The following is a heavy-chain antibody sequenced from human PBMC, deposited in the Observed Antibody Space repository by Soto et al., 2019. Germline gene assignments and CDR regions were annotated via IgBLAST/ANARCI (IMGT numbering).Heavy chain of an antibody. J-gene: IGHJ4*02. D-gene: IGHD6-19*01. Sequence: SGPTLVNPTQTLTLTCTFSGFSLASRGKCVGWIRQSPGKALEWLALIDWADDEYYTPSLRTRLTTSKETSKNQVVLTMTNMDTVDTATYYCARMKAGSSGPFDSWGPGVLVTVSS. CDR3: ARMKAGSSGPFDS. CDR2: IDWADDE. V-gene: IGHV2-70*13. CDR1: GFSLASRGKC.